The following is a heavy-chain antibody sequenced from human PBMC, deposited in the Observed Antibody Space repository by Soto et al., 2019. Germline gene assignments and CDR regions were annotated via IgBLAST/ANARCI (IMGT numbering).Heavy chain of an antibody. J-gene: IGHJ4*02. Sequence: QVQLVQSGAEVKKPGASVKVSCKASGYTFTSYDISWVRQAPGQGLEWMGWISTYNGNTNYAQRLQGRVTMTTDTSTSTANMDLRSLRSADTAVYSCARGMGQPLDYWGQGTLVTVSS. D-gene: IGHD3-16*01. CDR3: ARGMGQPLDY. CDR2: ISTYNGNT. CDR1: GYTFTSYD. V-gene: IGHV1-18*01.